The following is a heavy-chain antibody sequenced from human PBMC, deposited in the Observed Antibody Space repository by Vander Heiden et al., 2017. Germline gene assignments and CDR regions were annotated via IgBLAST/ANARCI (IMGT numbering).Heavy chain of an antibody. CDR1: GFTSTSSA. J-gene: IGHJ6*02. CDR2: IVVGSGHT. V-gene: IGHV1-58*01. CDR3: AANGIVGATTHYYGMDV. Sequence: QMQLVQSGPEVQKPGTAAKVSRKASGFTSTSSAVQWVRQARGQRLEWIGWIVVGSGHTNYAQKFQERVTITRDMSTSTAYMELSSLRSEDTAVYYCAANGIVGATTHYYGMDVWGQGTTVTVSS. D-gene: IGHD1-26*01.